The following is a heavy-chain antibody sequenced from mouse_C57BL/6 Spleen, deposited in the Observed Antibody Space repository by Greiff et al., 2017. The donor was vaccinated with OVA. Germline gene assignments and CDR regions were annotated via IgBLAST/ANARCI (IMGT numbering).Heavy chain of an antibody. CDR3: ARSLYGNYDWFAY. CDR1: GYSFTSYY. Sequence: VKLVESGPELVKPGASVKISCKASGYSFTSYYIHWVKQRPGQGLEWIGWIYPGSGNTKYNEKFKGKATLTADTSASTAYMQLSSLTSEDSAVYYCARSLYGNYDWFAYWGQGTLVTVSA. J-gene: IGHJ3*01. V-gene: IGHV1-66*01. CDR2: IYPGSGNT. D-gene: IGHD2-1*01.